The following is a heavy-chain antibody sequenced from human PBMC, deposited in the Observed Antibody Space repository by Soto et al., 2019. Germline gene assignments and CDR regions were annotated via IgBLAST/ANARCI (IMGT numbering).Heavy chain of an antibody. CDR1: GASIGSSY. CDR2: IFYSGST. Sequence: PSETLSLTCTVSGASIGSSYWSWIRQPPGKGLEWMGYIFYSGSTNHSPSLNSRVTITVDTSKNQFSLNLSSVTAADTAVYYCARDECGSGSFDYWGQGTLVTVSS. J-gene: IGHJ4*02. V-gene: IGHV4-59*01. CDR3: ARDECGSGSFDY. D-gene: IGHD3-10*01.